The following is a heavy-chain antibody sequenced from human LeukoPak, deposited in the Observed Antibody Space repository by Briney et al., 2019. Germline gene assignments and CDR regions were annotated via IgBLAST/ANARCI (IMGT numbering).Heavy chain of an antibody. CDR3: TKDYCGRFCSAV. Sequence: GGSLRLSCAVSGLTFSSSWMDWVRQAPGKGLEWVASINPDGNKKYSADSVKGRFTISRDNAENSLYLQMNSLRAEDMAKYYCTKDYCGRFCSAVWGQGTTVIVSS. CDR2: INPDGNKK. D-gene: IGHD3-3*01. J-gene: IGHJ6*02. V-gene: IGHV3-7*03. CDR1: GLTFSSSW.